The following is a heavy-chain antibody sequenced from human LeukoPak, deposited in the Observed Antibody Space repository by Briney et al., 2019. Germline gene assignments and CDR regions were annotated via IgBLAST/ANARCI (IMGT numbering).Heavy chain of an antibody. CDR3: ARGYGSGNNVGMDV. CDR1: GYSISSGYY. D-gene: IGHD3-10*01. CDR2: IYQSGST. V-gene: IGHV4-38-2*02. J-gene: IGHJ6*02. Sequence: PSETLSLTCTVSGYSISSGYYRGWIRQPPGKGLEWIGSIYQSGSTYYNPSLKSRVTISVDPSKNQFSLKLSSVTAADTAVYYCARGYGSGNNVGMDVWGQGTTVTVSS.